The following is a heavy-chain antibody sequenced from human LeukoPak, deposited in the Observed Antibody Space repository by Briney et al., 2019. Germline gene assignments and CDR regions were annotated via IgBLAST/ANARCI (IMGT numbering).Heavy chain of an antibody. J-gene: IGHJ4*02. V-gene: IGHV1-69*05. CDR3: ARFSYDSSGYYYGYFDY. Sequence: ASVKVSCKASGGTFSSYAISWVRQAPGQGLEWMGGIIPIFGTANYAQKFQGRVTIATDESTSTAYMELSSLRSEDTAVYYCARFSYDSSGYYYGYFDYWGQGTLVTVSS. CDR1: GGTFSSYA. D-gene: IGHD3-22*01. CDR2: IIPIFGTA.